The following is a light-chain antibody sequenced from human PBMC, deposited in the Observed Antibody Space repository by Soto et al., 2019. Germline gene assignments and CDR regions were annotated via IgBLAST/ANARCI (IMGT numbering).Light chain of an antibody. CDR3: PQENNWAST. Sequence: EIVMTQSPATLSVSPGERATLSCRASQSFSTSLAWYQQKPGQAPRLLIYGASTRATGIPARFSGSGSGTEFPPTLRSLESEEFSVYYCPQENNWASTVRQGTKVEIK. CDR1: QSFSTS. J-gene: IGKJ1*01. CDR2: GAS. V-gene: IGKV3-15*01.